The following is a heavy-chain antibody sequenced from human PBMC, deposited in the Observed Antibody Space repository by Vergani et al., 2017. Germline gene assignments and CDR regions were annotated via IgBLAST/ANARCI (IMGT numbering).Heavy chain of an antibody. CDR3: ARDYGDNYYYMDV. J-gene: IGHJ6*03. CDR1: GGSISSYY. Sequence: QVQLQESGPGLVKPSETLSLTCTVSGGSISSYYWSWIRQPPGKGLEWIGYIYYSGSTHYNPSLKSRVTISVDTSKNQFSLKLSSVTAAYTAVYYCARDYGDNYYYMDVWGKGTTVTVSS. CDR2: IYYSGST. D-gene: IGHD4-17*01. V-gene: IGHV4-59*01.